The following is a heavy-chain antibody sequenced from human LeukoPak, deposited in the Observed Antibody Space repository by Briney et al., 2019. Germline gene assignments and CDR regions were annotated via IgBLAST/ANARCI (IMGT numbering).Heavy chain of an antibody. V-gene: IGHV3-21*01. CDR3: AREVLDIVVVPAAMDV. CDR2: ISSSSSYI. Sequence: PGGSLRLSCAASGFTFSSYSMNWVRQAPGKGLEWVSSISSSSSYIYYADSVKGRFTISRDNAKNSLYLQMNSLRAEDTAVYYCAREVLDIVVVPAAMDVWGKGTTVTVSS. J-gene: IGHJ6*04. CDR1: GFTFSSYS. D-gene: IGHD2-2*03.